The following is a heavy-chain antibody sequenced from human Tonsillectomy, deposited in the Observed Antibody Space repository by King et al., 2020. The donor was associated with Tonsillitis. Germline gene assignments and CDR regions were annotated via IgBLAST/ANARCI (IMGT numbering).Heavy chain of an antibody. CDR3: AKDGVGALEY. Sequence: VQLVESGGALVKPEGSLRLSGAASGFTFRNYFMNGIGLTPGKGWKGLSPIVGSGTPIYYTDSVKGRFTTSRDNAKNSLYLQMDSLRADDTALYYCAKDGVGALEYWGQGTLVAVSS. J-gene: IGHJ4*02. CDR2: IVGSGTPI. V-gene: IGHV3-11*01. CDR1: GFTFRNYF. D-gene: IGHD1-26*01.